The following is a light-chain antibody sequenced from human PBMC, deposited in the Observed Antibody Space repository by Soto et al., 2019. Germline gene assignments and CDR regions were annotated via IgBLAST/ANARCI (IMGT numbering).Light chain of an antibody. CDR3: QQYGSSLWT. CDR2: GAS. J-gene: IGKJ1*01. V-gene: IGKV3-20*01. Sequence: EIVFTQSPTTLSLSPGERAPLSCWASQSVSSYLAWYQQKPGQAPRLLIYGASSRATGIPDRFSGSGSGTDFTLTISRLDPEDFAMYYCQQYGSSLWTFGQGTKVDIK. CDR1: QSVSSY.